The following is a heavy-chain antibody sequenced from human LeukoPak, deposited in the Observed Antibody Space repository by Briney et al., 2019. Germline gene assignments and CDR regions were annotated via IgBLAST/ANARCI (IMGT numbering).Heavy chain of an antibody. V-gene: IGHV4-39*01. CDR3: ARLFFVIDT. Sequence: PSETLSLSCTASGASISNSAYYWLWIRQPPGEGLECIGTVHYSGSTFYNPSLKSRVNISVDTSKNQFSLQLSSVTAADTAAYYCARLFFVIDTWGQGTLVTVSS. D-gene: IGHD3-3*01. J-gene: IGHJ5*02. CDR1: GASISNSAYY. CDR2: VHYSGST.